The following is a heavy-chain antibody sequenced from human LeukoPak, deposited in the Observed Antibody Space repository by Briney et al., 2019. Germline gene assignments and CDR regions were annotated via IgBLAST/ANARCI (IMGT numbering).Heavy chain of an antibody. CDR3: AKGYDSGWYGFDY. CDR1: AFTFSTYG. Sequence: GGSLRLSCAASAFTFSTYGMHWVRQAPGKGLEWVAFIRYDGSNKYYADSVKGRFTISRDNSKNTLWLQMNSLRSEDTAIYYCAKGYDSGWYGFDYWGQGTLVTVCS. D-gene: IGHD6-13*01. CDR2: IRYDGSNK. J-gene: IGHJ4*02. V-gene: IGHV3-30*02.